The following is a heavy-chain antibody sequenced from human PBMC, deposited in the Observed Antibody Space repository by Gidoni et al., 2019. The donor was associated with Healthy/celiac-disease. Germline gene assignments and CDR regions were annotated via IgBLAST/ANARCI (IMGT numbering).Heavy chain of an antibody. CDR3: ARGGFQYGDLDY. D-gene: IGHD4-17*01. CDR2: IYHSGST. CDR1: GYSISSGYY. J-gene: IGHJ4*02. V-gene: IGHV4-38-2*02. Sequence: QVQLQESGPGLVKPSETLSLTCTVSGYSISSGYYWGWIRQPPGKGLEWIGSIYHSGSTYYNPSLKSRVTISVDTSKNQFSLKLSSVTAADTAVYYCARGGFQYGDLDYWGQGTLVTVSS.